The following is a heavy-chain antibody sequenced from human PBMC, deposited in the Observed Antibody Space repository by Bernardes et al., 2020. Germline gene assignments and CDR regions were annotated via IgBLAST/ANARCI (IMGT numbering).Heavy chain of an antibody. CDR1: GGSISSYY. CDR3: ARAGYDFWKVARSGYYGMDV. J-gene: IGHJ6*02. V-gene: IGHV4-59*01. Sequence: SETLSLTCTVSGGSISSYYWSWIRQPPGKGLEWIGYIYYSGSTNYNPSLKSRVTISVDTSKNQFSLKLSSVTAADTAVYYCARAGYDFWKVARSGYYGMDVWGQGTTVTVSS. CDR2: IYYSGST. D-gene: IGHD3-3*01.